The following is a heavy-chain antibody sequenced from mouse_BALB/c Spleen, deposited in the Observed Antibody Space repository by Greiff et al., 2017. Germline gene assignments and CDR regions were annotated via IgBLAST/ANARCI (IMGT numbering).Heavy chain of an antibody. CDR3: ARFTEDAMDY. V-gene: IGHV1-69*02. CDR2: IDPSDSET. J-gene: IGHJ4*01. Sequence: QVQLKQPGAELVKPGAPVKLSCKASGYTFTSYWMNWVKQRPGRGLEWIGRIDPSDSETHYNQKFKDKATLTVDKSSSTAYIQLSSLTSEDSAVYYCARFTEDAMDYWGQRTSDTVSS. CDR1: GYTFTSYW.